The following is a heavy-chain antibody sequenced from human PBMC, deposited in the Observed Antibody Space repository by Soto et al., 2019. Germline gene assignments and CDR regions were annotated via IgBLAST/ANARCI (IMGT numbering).Heavy chain of an antibody. D-gene: IGHD6-13*01. CDR1: GFSLSTSGVG. V-gene: IGHV2-5*02. J-gene: IGHJ4*02. Sequence: QITLKESGPTLVKPTQTLTLTCTFSGFSLSTSGVGVGWIRQPPGKALEWLGIIYWDDDKYYTPPLKSRLTISKDTSKNQVVLTMTSMDPVDTATYYCALKEKGSWVNFDHWGQGALVTVSS. CDR3: ALKEKGSWVNFDH. CDR2: IYWDDDK.